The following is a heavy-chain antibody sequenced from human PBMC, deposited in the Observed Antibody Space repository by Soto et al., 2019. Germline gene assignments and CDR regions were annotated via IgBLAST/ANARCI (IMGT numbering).Heavy chain of an antibody. CDR3: VRMGVVIRPIFNY. CDR2: IYYSGST. Sequence: SETLSLTCPVSGGSISSNSYYWGWIRQPPGKGLEWIGTIYYSGSTNYNPSLKSRVTISADTSKNQHSLKLSSVTAADTAVYYCVRMGVVIRPIFNYWGQGALVTVSS. V-gene: IGHV4-39*01. D-gene: IGHD3-3*01. CDR1: GGSISSNSYY. J-gene: IGHJ4*02.